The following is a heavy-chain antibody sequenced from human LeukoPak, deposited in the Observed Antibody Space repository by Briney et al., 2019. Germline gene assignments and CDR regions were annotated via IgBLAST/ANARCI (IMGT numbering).Heavy chain of an antibody. J-gene: IGHJ4*02. Sequence: PSETLSLTCTVTGGSISSYYWSWIRQPPGKGLEWIGYIYYSGSTNYNPSLKSRVTISVDTSKNQFSLKLSSVTAADTAVYYCARTNPDILTGYYRPYYFYSWGQGTLVTVSS. D-gene: IGHD3-9*01. V-gene: IGHV4-59*01. CDR2: IYYSGST. CDR3: ARTNPDILTGYYRPYYFYS. CDR1: GGSISSYY.